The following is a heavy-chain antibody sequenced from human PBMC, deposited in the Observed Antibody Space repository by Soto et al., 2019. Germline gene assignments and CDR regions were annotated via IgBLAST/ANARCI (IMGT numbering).Heavy chain of an antibody. CDR3: ARDRGTYYYDSSGYPTVLYYYYGMDV. V-gene: IGHV1-18*04. CDR2: ISAYNGNT. J-gene: IGHJ6*02. Sequence: ASVKVSCKASGYTFTSYVISWVRQAPGQGLEWMGWISAYNGNTNYAQKLQGRVTMTTDTSTSTAYMELRSLRSDDTAVYYCARDRGTYYYDSSGYPTVLYYYYGMDVWGQGTTVTVSS. D-gene: IGHD3-22*01. CDR1: GYTFTSYV.